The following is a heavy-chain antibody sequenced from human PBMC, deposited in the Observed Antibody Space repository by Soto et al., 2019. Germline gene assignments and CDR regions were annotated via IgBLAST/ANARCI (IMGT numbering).Heavy chain of an antibody. V-gene: IGHV4-59*08. CDR3: ATHVPIAAAGTVFDY. J-gene: IGHJ4*02. CDR2: IYYSGST. CDR1: GGSISNYY. D-gene: IGHD6-13*01. Sequence: QVQLQESGPGLVKPSETLSLTCTVSGGSISNYYWSWIRQPPGKGLEWIGYIYYSGSTRYNPSLKSRVTISVDTSKNQFSLKLSSVTAADTAVYYCATHVPIAAAGTVFDYWGQGTLVTVSS.